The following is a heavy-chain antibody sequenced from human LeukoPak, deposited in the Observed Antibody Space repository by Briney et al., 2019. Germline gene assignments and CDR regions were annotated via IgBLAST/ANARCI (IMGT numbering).Heavy chain of an antibody. CDR1: GGSFSGYY. CDR3: ARLGSLYYYYGMDV. CDR2: INHSGST. V-gene: IGHV4-34*01. D-gene: IGHD3-16*02. Sequence: PSETLSLTCAVYGGSFSGYYWSWIRQPPGKGLEWIGEINHSGSTNYNPSLKSRVTISVDTSKNQFSLKLSSVTAADTAVYYCARLGSLYYYYGMDVWGQGTTVTVSS. J-gene: IGHJ6*02.